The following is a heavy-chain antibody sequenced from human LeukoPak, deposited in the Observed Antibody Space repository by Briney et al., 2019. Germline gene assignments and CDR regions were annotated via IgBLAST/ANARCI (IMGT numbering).Heavy chain of an antibody. Sequence: SVKVSCKASGGTFSSYAISWVRQAPGRGLEWMGGIIPIFGTANYAQKFQGRVTITTAESTSTAYMELSSLRSEDTAVYYCASARMEDYYYYMDVWGKGTTVTVSS. D-gene: IGHD1-1*01. CDR2: IIPIFGTA. J-gene: IGHJ6*03. CDR1: GGTFSSYA. CDR3: ASARMEDYYYYMDV. V-gene: IGHV1-69*05.